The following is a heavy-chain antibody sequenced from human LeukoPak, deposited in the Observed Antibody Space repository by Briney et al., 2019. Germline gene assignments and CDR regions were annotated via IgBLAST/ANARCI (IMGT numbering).Heavy chain of an antibody. CDR3: ARDPGIADPGGY. D-gene: IGHD6-13*01. V-gene: IGHV1-18*01. J-gene: IGHJ4*02. CDR2: ISVYSGNT. CDR1: GYTFTSYG. Sequence: ASVKVSCKASGYTFTSYGITWVRQAPGQGLEWMGWISVYSGNTNYAQKLQGRVIMTTDTSTNTAYMELSSLRSEDTAVYYCARDPGIADPGGYWGQGTLVTVSS.